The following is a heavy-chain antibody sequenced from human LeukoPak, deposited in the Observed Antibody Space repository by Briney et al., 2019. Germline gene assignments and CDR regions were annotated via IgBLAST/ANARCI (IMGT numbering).Heavy chain of an antibody. J-gene: IGHJ4*02. CDR1: GGSFSGYY. CDR2: INHSGST. CDR3: ARDLSNYYFDY. Sequence: SETLSLTCAVYGGSFSGYYWSWIRQPPGKGLEWIGEINHSGSTNYNPSLKSRVTISVDTSKNQFSLKLSSVTAADTTVYYCARDLSNYYFDYWGQGTLVTVSS. D-gene: IGHD5-24*01. V-gene: IGHV4-34*01.